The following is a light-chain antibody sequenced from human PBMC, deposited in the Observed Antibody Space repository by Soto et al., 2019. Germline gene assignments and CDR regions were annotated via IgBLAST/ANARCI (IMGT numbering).Light chain of an antibody. J-gene: IGLJ2*01. Sequence: QPVLTQPPSASGSPGQSVTISCTGTSSDVGGYNYVSWYQQHPGKAPKLMIYDVTKRPSGVPDRFSGSKSGNTASLTVSGLQAEDEADYYCSSYAGNNNVLFGGGTKVTVL. CDR1: SSDVGGYNY. CDR3: SSYAGNNNVL. V-gene: IGLV2-8*01. CDR2: DVT.